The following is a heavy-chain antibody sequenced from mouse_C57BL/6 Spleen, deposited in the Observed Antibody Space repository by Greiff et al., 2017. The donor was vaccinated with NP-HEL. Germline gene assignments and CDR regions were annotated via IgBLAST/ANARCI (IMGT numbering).Heavy chain of an antibody. J-gene: IGHJ2*01. V-gene: IGHV1S81*02. Sequence: VKLQESGAELVKAGASVKMSCKASGYTFTSYWMHWVKQRLGQGLEWFAETNPTNGRTYYNEKFKSKATLTVDKSSSTAYMLLSGPTFEDSAVYCCARIKKIVATYFDYWGQGTTLTVSS. CDR1: GYTFTSYW. CDR2: TNPTNGRT. CDR3: ARIKKIVATYFDY. D-gene: IGHD1-1*01.